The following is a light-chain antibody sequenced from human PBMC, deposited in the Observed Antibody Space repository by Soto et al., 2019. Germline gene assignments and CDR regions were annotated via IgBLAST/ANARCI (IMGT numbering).Light chain of an antibody. Sequence: QSVLTQPPSVSGAPGQTVTISCTGSSSDIGANYDVPWYQQLPGTAPKLIIYDNSNRPSGVPDRFSGSKSGNSASLTITGLQAEDAADYYCRSYESSQSGLEVFGAGTKVTVL. CDR2: DNS. CDR3: RSYESSQSGLEV. CDR1: SSDIGANYD. V-gene: IGLV1-40*01. J-gene: IGLJ1*01.